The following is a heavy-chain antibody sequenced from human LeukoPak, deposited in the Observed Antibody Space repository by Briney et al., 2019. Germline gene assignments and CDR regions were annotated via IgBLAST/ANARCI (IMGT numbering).Heavy chain of an antibody. J-gene: IGHJ1*01. D-gene: IGHD6-13*01. CDR2: ISGSGETI. CDR1: GLTFSSYE. CDR3: IPPAAGLRRTISTEYFQH. V-gene: IGHV3-48*03. Sequence: PGGSLRLSCAAAGLTFSSYEMYWVRQAPGKGLKWVSYISGSGETIYYADSVKGRFTISRDNANKSLYLHMSSLRVEDTAIYYCIPPAAGLRRTISTEYFQHWGQGALVTVSS.